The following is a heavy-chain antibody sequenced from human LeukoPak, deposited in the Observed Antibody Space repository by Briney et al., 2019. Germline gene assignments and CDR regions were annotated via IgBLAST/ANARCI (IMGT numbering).Heavy chain of an antibody. D-gene: IGHD3-22*01. V-gene: IGHV4-59*01. Sequence: SETLSLTCTVSGGSISSYYWSWIRQPPGKGLEWIGYIYYSGSTNYNPSLKSRVTISVDTSKNQFSLKLSSVTAADTAVYYCARAYYDSSGLTFDYWGQEPWSPSPQ. CDR1: GGSISSYY. J-gene: IGHJ4*01. CDR2: IYYSGST. CDR3: ARAYYDSSGLTFDY.